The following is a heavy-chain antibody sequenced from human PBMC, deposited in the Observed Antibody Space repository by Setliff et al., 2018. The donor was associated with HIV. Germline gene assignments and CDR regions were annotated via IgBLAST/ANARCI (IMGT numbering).Heavy chain of an antibody. CDR1: GYSISSSYW. J-gene: IGHJ2*01. Sequence: SETLSLTCVVSGYSISSSYWWGWIRQPPGKGLEWIGWIGYIYKGGSTYYNPSLKSRVTISVDTSKNQFSLKLSSVTAADTAVYYCARQGAGIQVRYFDWPWDPWTLDFDIWGRGTLVTVSS. V-gene: IGHV4-28*01. CDR2: IYKGGST. CDR3: ARQGAGIQVRYFDWPWDPWTLDFDI. D-gene: IGHD3-9*01.